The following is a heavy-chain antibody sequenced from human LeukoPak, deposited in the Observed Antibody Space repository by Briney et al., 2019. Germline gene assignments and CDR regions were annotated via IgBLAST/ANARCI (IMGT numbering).Heavy chain of an antibody. D-gene: IGHD3-22*01. V-gene: IGHV4-34*01. CDR1: GGSFSGYY. J-gene: IGHJ4*02. Sequence: PSETLSLTCAVYGGSFSGYYWSWIRQPPGKGLEWIGEIYHSGSTNYNPSLKSRVTISVDKPKNQFSLKLSSVTAADTAVYYCARLLHYDSRLFFDYWGQGTLVTVSS. CDR2: IYHSGST. CDR3: ARLLHYDSRLFFDY.